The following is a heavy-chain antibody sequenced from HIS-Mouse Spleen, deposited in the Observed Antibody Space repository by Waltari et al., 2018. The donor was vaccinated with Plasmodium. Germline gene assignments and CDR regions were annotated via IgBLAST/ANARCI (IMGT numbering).Heavy chain of an antibody. J-gene: IGHJ5*02. CDR3: AREDGGGIVATITRVADWFDP. CDR2: ISYDGSNK. V-gene: IGHV3-30-3*01. CDR1: GFTFSSYA. D-gene: IGHD5-12*01. Sequence: QVQLVESGGGVVQPGRSLTLSCAASGFTFSSYALYGVCQATVKGLKWVAVISYDGSNKYYADSVKGRFTISRDNSKNTLYLQMNSLRAEDTAVYYCAREDGGGIVATITRVADWFDPWGQGTLVTVSS.